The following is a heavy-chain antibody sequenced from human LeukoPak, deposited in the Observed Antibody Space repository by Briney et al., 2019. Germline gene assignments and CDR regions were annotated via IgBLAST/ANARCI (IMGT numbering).Heavy chain of an antibody. Sequence: SETLSLTCAVSGGSITGSNWWSGVPKPPGKGLGWFGEFYYSGSTNYHPSLSGRLTLPVDTSMNKFCLRLSSVTAADTAVYYCALSSGWYKLDYWGQGTLVTVSS. D-gene: IGHD6-19*01. V-gene: IGHV4-4*02. CDR1: GGSITGSNW. CDR3: ALSSGWYKLDY. CDR2: FYYSGST. J-gene: IGHJ4*02.